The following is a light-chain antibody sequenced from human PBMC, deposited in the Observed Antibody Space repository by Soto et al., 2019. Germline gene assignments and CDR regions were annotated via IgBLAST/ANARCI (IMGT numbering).Light chain of an antibody. Sequence: DMQMTQSPSTLSASVGDRVTISCRASQSISSWLAWHQQKPGKAPKLLIYKASSLEGGVPSRFSGSGSGTEFTLTISSLQPDDFATYYCQQYSTTYRTFGQGTRVEV. J-gene: IGKJ1*01. V-gene: IGKV1-5*03. CDR2: KAS. CDR1: QSISSW. CDR3: QQYSTTYRT.